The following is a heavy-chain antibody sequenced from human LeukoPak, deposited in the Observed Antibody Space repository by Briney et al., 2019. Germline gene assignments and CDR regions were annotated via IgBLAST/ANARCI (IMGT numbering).Heavy chain of an antibody. CDR1: SGSISRYY. Sequence: MPSETLSLTCTVSSGSISRYYWSWIRQPAGKGLEFIGRMFTTGSTTHNPSLESRVTMSIDMSKNRFSLKLTSVTAADTAVYYCARGQTVGATALDYWGQGILVTVSS. D-gene: IGHD1-26*01. J-gene: IGHJ4*02. CDR3: ARGQTVGATALDY. CDR2: MFTTGST. V-gene: IGHV4-4*07.